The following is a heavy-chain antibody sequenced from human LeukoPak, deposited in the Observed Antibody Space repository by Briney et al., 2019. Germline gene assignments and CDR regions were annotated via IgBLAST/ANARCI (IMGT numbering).Heavy chain of an antibody. CDR2: IKVNGDDI. CDR3: VRDAPGTTPFDH. D-gene: IGHD1-7*01. J-gene: IGHJ4*02. Sequence: PGGSLRLSCGASGFNFRDDWMHWVRQAPGKGLVWPSGIKVNGDDIGYADSVRGRFTISRDNDKNTLYLQMRSLRAEDTAVYYCVRDAPGTTPFDHWGQGTLVTVSS. CDR1: GFNFRDDW. V-gene: IGHV3-74*01.